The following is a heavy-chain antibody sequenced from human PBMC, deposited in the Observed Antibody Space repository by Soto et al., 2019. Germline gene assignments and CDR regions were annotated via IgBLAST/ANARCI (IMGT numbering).Heavy chain of an antibody. CDR2: ISSRGST. D-gene: IGHD6-19*01. V-gene: IGHV4-31*03. CDR1: GASISSDGYY. J-gene: IGHJ4*02. Sequence: QVQLQESGPGLVKPSQTLSLTCTVSGASISSDGYYWNWIRQHPGKGLEWIGYISSRGSTYYNPSLRSRLDISLDTSGNQFSLNLSSVTAADTAVYYCARGRGWGYYEHWGQGTLVTVSS. CDR3: ARGRGWGYYEH.